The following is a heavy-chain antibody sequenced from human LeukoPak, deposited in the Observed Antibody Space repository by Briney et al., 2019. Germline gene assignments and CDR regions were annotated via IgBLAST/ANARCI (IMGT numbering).Heavy chain of an antibody. J-gene: IGHJ2*01. Sequence: PGGSLRLSCAASGFTFNNAWMSWVRQAPGKGLEWVGRIKRETDGGTTDFAAPVEGRFTISRDDSKNTLYLQMNSLRTEDTAVYYCTTGSLGRFSNVHDLGFDLWGHGTLVTVSS. D-gene: IGHD5/OR15-5a*01. CDR2: IKRETDGGTT. V-gene: IGHV3-15*01. CDR3: TTGSLGRFSNVHDLGFDL. CDR1: GFTFNNAW.